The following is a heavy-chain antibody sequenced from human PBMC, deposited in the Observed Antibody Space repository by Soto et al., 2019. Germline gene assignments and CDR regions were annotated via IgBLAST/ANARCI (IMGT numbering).Heavy chain of an antibody. D-gene: IGHD2-21*01. Sequence: QVQLVQSGAEVKKPGSSVKVSCEASGGSFSSYIFTWVRQAPGQGLEWMGRSIPIQDKADYALKFQDRVTISADKSTKTVYMELRGLRHEDTAVYYCAKSLVFVDHAYMDVWGKGTTVTVSS. CDR3: AKSLVFVDHAYMDV. J-gene: IGHJ6*03. CDR1: GGSFSSYI. V-gene: IGHV1-69*02. CDR2: SIPIQDKA.